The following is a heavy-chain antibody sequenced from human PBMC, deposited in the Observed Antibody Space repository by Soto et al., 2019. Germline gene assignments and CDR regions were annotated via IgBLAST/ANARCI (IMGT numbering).Heavy chain of an antibody. J-gene: IGHJ3*02. Sequence: GASVKVSCKVSGYTLTELSMHWVRQAPGKGLEWMGGFDPEDGETIYAQKFQGRVTMTEDTSTDTAYMELSSLRSEDTAVYYCAASSGYYPHDAFDXWGQGTMVTVSS. CDR2: FDPEDGET. CDR1: GYTLTELS. D-gene: IGHD3-3*01. CDR3: AASSGYYPHDAFDX. V-gene: IGHV1-24*01.